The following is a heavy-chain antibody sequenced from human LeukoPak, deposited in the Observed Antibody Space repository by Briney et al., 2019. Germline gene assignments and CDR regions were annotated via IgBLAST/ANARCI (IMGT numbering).Heavy chain of an antibody. Sequence: SLRLSCAASGFTFDDYAMHWVRQAPGKGLEWVSGISWNSGSIGYADSVKGRFTISRDNTKNSLYLQMNSLTAEDTAVYYCARDLLLGDVDYWGQGTLVTVSS. CDR2: ISWNSGSI. J-gene: IGHJ4*02. D-gene: IGHD1-26*01. V-gene: IGHV3-9*01. CDR1: GFTFDDYA. CDR3: ARDLLLGDVDY.